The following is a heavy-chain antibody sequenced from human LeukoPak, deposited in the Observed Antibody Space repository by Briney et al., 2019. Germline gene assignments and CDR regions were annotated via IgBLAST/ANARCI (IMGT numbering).Heavy chain of an antibody. CDR1: GFTFSSYW. CDR2: IHSDGSST. CDR3: ARSGWPYYFDY. V-gene: IGHV3-74*01. D-gene: IGHD3-22*01. Sequence: GGSLRLSCAASGFTFSSYWMHLVRQAPGKGLVWVSRIHSDGSSTSYADSVRGRFTISRGDAKSTLYLQMNSLRAEDTAVYYCARSGWPYYFDYWGQGTLVTVSS. J-gene: IGHJ4*02.